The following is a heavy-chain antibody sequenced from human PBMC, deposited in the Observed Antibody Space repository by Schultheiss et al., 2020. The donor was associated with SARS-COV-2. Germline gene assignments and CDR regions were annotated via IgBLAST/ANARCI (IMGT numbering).Heavy chain of an antibody. J-gene: IGHJ5*02. D-gene: IGHD6-13*01. V-gene: IGHV3-NL1*01. Sequence: GGSLRLSCAASGFTFSSYGMHWVRQAPGKGLEWVSVIYSGGSTYYADSVKGRFTISRDNSKNTVYLQMNRLRADDTAVYYCARDVLGYSSTWGWFDPWGQGSLVTVSS. CDR1: GFTFSSYG. CDR3: ARDVLGYSSTWGWFDP. CDR2: IYSGGST.